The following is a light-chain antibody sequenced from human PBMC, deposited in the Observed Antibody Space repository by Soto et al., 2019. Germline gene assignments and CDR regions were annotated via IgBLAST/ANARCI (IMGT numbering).Light chain of an antibody. CDR2: KAS. CDR3: QQYNSYSPT. V-gene: IGKV1-5*03. Sequence: NQITQGPSSLSASVGARVTITSRASQSISSWLAWYQQKPGKAPKLLIYKASSLESGVPSRFSGSGSGTEFTLTISSLQPDDFATYYCQQYNSYSPTFGQGTKVDIK. J-gene: IGKJ1*01. CDR1: QSISSW.